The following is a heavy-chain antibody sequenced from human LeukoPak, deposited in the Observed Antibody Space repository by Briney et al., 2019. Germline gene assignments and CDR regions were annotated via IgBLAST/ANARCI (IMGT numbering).Heavy chain of an antibody. D-gene: IGHD3-16*02. Sequence: ASVTVSFKASGYTFTSYGSSWVRQAPGQGLEWMGWISAYNGNTNYAQKLQGRVTMTTDTSTSTAYMELRSLRSDDTAVYYCARGSYVWGSYRPEATFDFDYWGQGTLVTVSS. CDR3: ARGSYVWGSYRPEATFDFDY. CDR1: GYTFTSYG. V-gene: IGHV1-18*01. J-gene: IGHJ4*02. CDR2: ISAYNGNT.